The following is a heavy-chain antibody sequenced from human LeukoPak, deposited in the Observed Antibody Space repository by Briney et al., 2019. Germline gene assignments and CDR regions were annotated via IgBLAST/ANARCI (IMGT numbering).Heavy chain of an antibody. CDR2: INPSGGST. D-gene: IGHD2-15*01. CDR3: PRILLAYYFDY. J-gene: IGHJ4*02. Sequence: GASVKVSCKASGYTFTSYYMHWVRQAPGQGLEWMGIINPSGGSTSYAQKFQGRVTMTRDTSTSTVYMELSSLRSEDTAVYYCPRILLAYYFDYWGQGTLVTVSS. CDR1: GYTFTSYY. V-gene: IGHV1-46*03.